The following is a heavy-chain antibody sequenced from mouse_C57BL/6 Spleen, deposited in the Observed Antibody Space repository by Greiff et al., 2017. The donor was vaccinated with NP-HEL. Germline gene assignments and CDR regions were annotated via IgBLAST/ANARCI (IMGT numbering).Heavy chain of an antibody. CDR3: ARNKKIVATYFDY. Sequence: VQLQQSGAELVKAGASVKMSCKASGYTFTSYWMHWVKQRLGQGLEWFAETNPTNGRTYYNEKFKSKATLTVDKSSSTAYMLLSGPTFEDSAVYYCARNKKIVATYFDYWGQGNTLTVSS. J-gene: IGHJ2*01. D-gene: IGHD1-1*01. CDR1: GYTFTSYW. V-gene: IGHV1S81*02. CDR2: TNPTNGRT.